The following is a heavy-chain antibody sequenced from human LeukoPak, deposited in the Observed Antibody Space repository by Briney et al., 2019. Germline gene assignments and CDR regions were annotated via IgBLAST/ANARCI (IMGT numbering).Heavy chain of an antibody. CDR3: ATDSPETAAFDY. Sequence: GGSLRLSCPASGFSFSTYSMNWVRQAPGKGLEWVSYIVGSSSNIYYADSVKGRFTISRDNAKNSLYLQMDSLRAEDTAVYYCATDSPETAAFDYWGQGTLVTVSS. D-gene: IGHD1-1*01. CDR1: GFSFSTYS. CDR2: IVGSSSNI. J-gene: IGHJ4*02. V-gene: IGHV3-21*03.